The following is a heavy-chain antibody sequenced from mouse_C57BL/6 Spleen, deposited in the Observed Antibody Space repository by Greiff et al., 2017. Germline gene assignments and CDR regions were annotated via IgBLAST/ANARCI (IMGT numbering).Heavy chain of an antibody. Sequence: QVQLQQSGAELVRPGTSVKVSCKASGYAFTNYLIEWVKQRPGQGLEWIGVINPGSGGTNYNEKFKGKATLTADKSSSTAYMQLSSLTSEDSAVYFCARNLNLPDYAMDYWGQGTSVTVSS. J-gene: IGHJ4*01. CDR1: GYAFTNYL. V-gene: IGHV1-54*01. CDR3: ARNLNLPDYAMDY. D-gene: IGHD5-5*01. CDR2: INPGSGGT.